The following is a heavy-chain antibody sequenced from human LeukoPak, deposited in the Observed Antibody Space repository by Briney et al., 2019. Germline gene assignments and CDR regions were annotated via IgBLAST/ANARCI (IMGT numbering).Heavy chain of an antibody. CDR1: GYTFTGYY. CDR3: ARSVLRFLEWLPHNWFDP. D-gene: IGHD3-3*01. V-gene: IGHV1-2*02. J-gene: IGHJ5*02. Sequence: ASVKVSCKASGYTFTGYYMHWVRQAPGQGLEWMGWINPNSGGTNYAQKFQGRVTMTRDTSISTAYMELSRLRSDDTAVYYCARSVLRFLEWLPHNWFDPWGQGTLVTVSS. CDR2: INPNSGGT.